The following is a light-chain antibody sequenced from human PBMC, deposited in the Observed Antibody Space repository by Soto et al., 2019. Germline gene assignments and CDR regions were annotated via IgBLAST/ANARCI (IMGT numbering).Light chain of an antibody. CDR2: AAS. Sequence: DIQMTQSPSSLSAYVGDRVTITCRARQSISSSLNWYQQKPGKAPNLLSYAASSLQSWVPSRFSASGSWTDFTLTISSLQPEDFATCYCQQSYSTPGTFGHGTKVEIK. CDR3: QQSYSTPGT. J-gene: IGKJ1*01. V-gene: IGKV1-39*01. CDR1: QSISSS.